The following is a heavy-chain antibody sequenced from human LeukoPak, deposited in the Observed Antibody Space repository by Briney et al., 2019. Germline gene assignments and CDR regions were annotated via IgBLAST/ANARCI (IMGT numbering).Heavy chain of an antibody. CDR1: GGTFSSYA. CDR3: ARVVLYAFDI. J-gene: IGHJ3*02. D-gene: IGHD6-6*01. Sequence: SVKVSCKASGGTFSSYAISWVQQAPGQGLEWMGGIIPIFGTANYAQKFQGRVTITADKSTSTAYMELSSLRSEDTAVYYCARVVLYAFDIWGQGTMVTVSS. CDR2: IIPIFGTA. V-gene: IGHV1-69*06.